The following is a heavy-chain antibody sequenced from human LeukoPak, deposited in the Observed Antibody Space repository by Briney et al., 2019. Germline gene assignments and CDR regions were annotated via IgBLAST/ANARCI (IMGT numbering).Heavy chain of an antibody. CDR3: ARWGSIAAARFDY. CDR1: GGSINNYY. CDR2: IYYSGST. Sequence: PSETLSLTCTVSGGSINNYYWSWIRQPPGKGLEWIGYIYYSGSTNYNPSLKSRVTISVDTSKNHFSLKLSSVTAADTAVYYCARWGSIAAARFDYWGQGTLVTVSS. V-gene: IGHV4-59*01. J-gene: IGHJ4*02. D-gene: IGHD6-13*01.